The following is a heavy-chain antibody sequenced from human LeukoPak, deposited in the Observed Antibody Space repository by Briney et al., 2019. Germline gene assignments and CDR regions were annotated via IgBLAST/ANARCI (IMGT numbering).Heavy chain of an antibody. Sequence: PGGSLRLSCAASVFTFSNYGMHWVRQAPGKGLEWVAVISYDGSNKNYADSVKGRFTISRDNSKNTLYLQMNSLRAEDTAVYYCAKWSRSDYYFDYWGQGTLVTVSS. D-gene: IGHD3-22*01. J-gene: IGHJ4*02. V-gene: IGHV3-30*18. CDR1: VFTFSNYG. CDR3: AKWSRSDYYFDY. CDR2: ISYDGSNK.